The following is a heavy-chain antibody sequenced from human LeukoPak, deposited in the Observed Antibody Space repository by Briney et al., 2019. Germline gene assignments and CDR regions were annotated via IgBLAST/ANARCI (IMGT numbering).Heavy chain of an antibody. CDR3: ARCDGYNILDY. J-gene: IGHJ4*02. V-gene: IGHV4-34*01. D-gene: IGHD2-21*01. Sequence: SETLSLTCAVYGGSFSGCYWSWIRQPPGKGLEWIGEINHSGSTNYNPSLKSRVTISVDTSKNQFSLKLSSVTAADTAVYYCARCDGYNILDYWGQGTLVTVSS. CDR1: GGSFSGCY. CDR2: INHSGST.